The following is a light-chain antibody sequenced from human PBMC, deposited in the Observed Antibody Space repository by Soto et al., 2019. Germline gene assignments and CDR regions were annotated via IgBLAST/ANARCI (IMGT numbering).Light chain of an antibody. CDR3: SSFTRGAPYA. CDR1: SSDVGGYKY. J-gene: IGLJ1*01. CDR2: EVS. V-gene: IGLV2-14*01. Sequence: QSGLTQPGSVSGSPGQSITISCTGTSSDVGGYKYVSWYQQHPGKAPKLLIYEVSNRPSGISNRFSASKSDNTASLTISGLPASDYPDYYCSSFTRGAPYAFGNATKVTVL.